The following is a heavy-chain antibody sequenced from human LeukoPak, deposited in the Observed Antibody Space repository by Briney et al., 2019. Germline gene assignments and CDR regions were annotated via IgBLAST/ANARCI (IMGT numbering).Heavy chain of an antibody. Sequence: GGSLRLSCAASGFTFSSYAMHWVRQAPGKGLEWVAVISYDGSNKYYADSVKGRFTISRDNSKNTLYLRMNSLRAEDTAVYYCARGRDYGGNEGLAYWGQGTLVTVSS. J-gene: IGHJ4*02. CDR2: ISYDGSNK. CDR1: GFTFSSYA. V-gene: IGHV3-30*04. D-gene: IGHD4-23*01. CDR3: ARGRDYGGNEGLAY.